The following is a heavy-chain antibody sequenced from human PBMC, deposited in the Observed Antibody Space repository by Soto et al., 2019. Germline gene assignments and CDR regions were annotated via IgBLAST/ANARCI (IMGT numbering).Heavy chain of an antibody. V-gene: IGHV4-61*08. J-gene: IGHJ4*02. Sequence: ICGFALTWKLQPPGRGLEWIGYIYYSGSTNYNPSLKSRVSIPLETSKNQFSLKLSSVTAADTALYYCAREGERTGNLLDCRGTRTPVTVSS. CDR2: IYYSGST. CDR3: AREGERTGNLLDC. D-gene: IGHD1-1*01. CDR1: ICGFA.